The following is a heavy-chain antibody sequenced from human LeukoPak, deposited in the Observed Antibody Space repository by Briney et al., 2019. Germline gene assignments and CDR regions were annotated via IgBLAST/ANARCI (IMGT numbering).Heavy chain of an antibody. J-gene: IGHJ4*02. CDR1: GGTFSSYA. V-gene: IGHV1-69*04. CDR3: ARGLGGSGYDADDY. CDR2: IIPILGIA. Sequence: ASVKVSCKASGGTFSSYAISWVRQAPGQGLEWMGRIIPILGIANYAQKFQGRVTITADKSTSTAYMELSSLRSEDTAVYYCARGLGGSGYDADDYWGQGTLVTVSS. D-gene: IGHD5-12*01.